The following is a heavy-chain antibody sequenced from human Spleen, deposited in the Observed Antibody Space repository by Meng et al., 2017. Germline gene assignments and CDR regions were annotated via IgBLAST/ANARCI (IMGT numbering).Heavy chain of an antibody. Sequence: GESLKISCAVSGFSFSGYWMSWVRQAPGKGLEWVANIKQDGSEKYYVDSVKGRFTISRDNAKNSLYLQMNSLRAEDTAVYYCARRYSALFGVVIIPWFDSWGQGTLVTVSS. CDR3: ARRYSALFGVVIIPWFDS. CDR2: IKQDGSEK. V-gene: IGHV3-7*01. CDR1: GFSFSGYW. D-gene: IGHD3-3*01. J-gene: IGHJ5*01.